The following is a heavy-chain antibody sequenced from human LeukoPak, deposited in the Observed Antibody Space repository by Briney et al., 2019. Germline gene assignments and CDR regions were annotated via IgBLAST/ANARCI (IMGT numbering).Heavy chain of an antibody. CDR2: IYHSGST. D-gene: IGHD3-22*01. CDR1: GGSISSSNW. V-gene: IGHV4-4*02. J-gene: IGHJ3*02. Sequence: SETLSLTCAVSGGSISSSNWWSWVRQPPGKGLEWIGEIYHSGSTNYNPSLKSRVTISVDKSKNQFSLKLSSVTAADTAVYYCARAGVTHYYDSSGYKADAFDIWGQGTMVTVSS. CDR3: ARAGVTHYYDSSGYKADAFDI.